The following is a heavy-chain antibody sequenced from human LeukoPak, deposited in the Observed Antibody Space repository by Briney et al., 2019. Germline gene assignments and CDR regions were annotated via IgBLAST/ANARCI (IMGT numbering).Heavy chain of an antibody. CDR3: ARGPRAGSGSSTFDY. D-gene: IGHD3-10*01. CDR1: GYTFTSYD. Sequence: ASVTVSCKASGYTFTSYDINWVRQATGQGIEWMGWMNPNSGNTVYAQKFQGRVTMTRNTSISTAYMELSSLRSEDTAVYYCARGPRAGSGSSTFDYWGQGTLVTVSS. J-gene: IGHJ4*02. CDR2: MNPNSGNT. V-gene: IGHV1-8*01.